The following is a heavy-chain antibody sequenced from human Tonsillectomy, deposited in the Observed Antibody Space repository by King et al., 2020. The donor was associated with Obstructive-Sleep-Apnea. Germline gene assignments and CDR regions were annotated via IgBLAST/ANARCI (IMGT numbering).Heavy chain of an antibody. V-gene: IGHV3-23*04. D-gene: IGHD1-26*01. CDR2: ISGSGGST. CDR1: GFTFSSYA. CDR3: AKGGSGSYYYFDY. J-gene: IGHJ4*02. Sequence: VQLVESGGGLVQPGGSLRLSCAASGFTFSSYAMSWVRQAPGKGPEWVSAISGSGGSTYYADSVKGRFTISRDNSKNTLYLQMNSLRGEHTAVYYCAKGGSGSYYYFDYWGQGTLVTVSS.